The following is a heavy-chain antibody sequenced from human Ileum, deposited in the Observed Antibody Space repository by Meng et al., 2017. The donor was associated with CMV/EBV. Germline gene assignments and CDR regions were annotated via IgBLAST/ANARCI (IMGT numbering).Heavy chain of an antibody. CDR2: IKTDGSST. J-gene: IGHJ4*02. CDR3: TRDFNRDTYGYTGYALDY. CDR1: TFSNHW. D-gene: IGHD3-9*01. V-gene: IGHV3-74*01. Sequence: TFSNHWMHWVRQAPGKGLVWVSRIKTDGSSTSYADSVKGRFTIYRDNAKNTLYLQMDSLRDEDTAVYYCTRDFNRDTYGYTGYALDYWGRGTLVTVSS.